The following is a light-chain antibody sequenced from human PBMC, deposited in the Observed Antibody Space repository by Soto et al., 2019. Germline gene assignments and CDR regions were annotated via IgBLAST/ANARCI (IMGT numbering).Light chain of an antibody. CDR2: DAS. Sequence: DIALTQSPGTLSLSPGEVATLSCRASQNVGSRYLVWYQQNAHQAPRLLIYDASSRATGTPDTFSGSGSGTDFTLTISRLEHEGVAVYYCQQYGSSVTFGGGTKVEIK. J-gene: IGKJ4*01. CDR1: QNVGSRY. V-gene: IGKV3-20*01. CDR3: QQYGSSVT.